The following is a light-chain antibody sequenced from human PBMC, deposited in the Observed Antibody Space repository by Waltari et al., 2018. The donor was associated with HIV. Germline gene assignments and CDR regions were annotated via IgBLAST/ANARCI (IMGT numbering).Light chain of an antibody. Sequence: SSELTQDPAVSVALGQTVRITCQGDSLRRYYASWYQQKPGQAPVLVIYGKNNRPSGIPDRFSGSSSGNTASLTITGAQAEDEADYYCNSRDSSGNHPVVFGGGTKLTVL. CDR2: GKN. CDR3: NSRDSSGNHPVV. J-gene: IGLJ2*01. V-gene: IGLV3-19*01. CDR1: SLRRYY.